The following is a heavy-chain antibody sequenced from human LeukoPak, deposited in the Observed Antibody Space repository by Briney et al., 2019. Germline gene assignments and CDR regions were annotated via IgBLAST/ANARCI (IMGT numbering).Heavy chain of an antibody. CDR3: ATVDYDSSGYFQH. V-gene: IGHV3-23*01. CDR1: GFTFRSYA. CDR2: ISGSGGST. Sequence: GGSLRLSCAGSGFTFRSYAMSWVRQAPGKGLDWVSGISGSGGSTDYADSVKGRFTISRDNSKNTLYLQMNSLRAEDTAVYYCATVDYDSSGYFQHWGQGTLVTVSS. J-gene: IGHJ1*01. D-gene: IGHD3-22*01.